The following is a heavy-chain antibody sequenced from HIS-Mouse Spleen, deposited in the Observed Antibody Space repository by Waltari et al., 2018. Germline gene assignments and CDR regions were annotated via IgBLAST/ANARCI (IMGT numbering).Heavy chain of an antibody. J-gene: IGHJ4*02. D-gene: IGHD6-6*01. V-gene: IGHV3-66*01. CDR1: SNY. CDR2: IYSGGST. CDR3: ARKYSSSFDY. Sequence: SNYMSWVRQAPGKGLEWVSVIYSGGSTYYADSVKGRFTISRDNSKNTLYLQMNSLRAEDTAVYYCARKYSSSFDYWGQGTLVTVSS.